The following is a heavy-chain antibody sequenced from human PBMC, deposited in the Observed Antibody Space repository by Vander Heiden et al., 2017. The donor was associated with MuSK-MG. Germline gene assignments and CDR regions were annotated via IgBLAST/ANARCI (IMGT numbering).Heavy chain of an antibody. Sequence: QTQPVPASAAVGQTGTSVCAACNASIGSITINSNNWVGQAPGQGLQWMGGIIPSFRAANYAQNFQRTVPITEEKSTSTAYMELSRLRSEHTGVSYYAWAHLWGCYDVNYYCYDCMDVWGKGTTVTVSS. D-gene: IGHD3-16*01. V-gene: IGHV1-69*06. CDR3: AWAHLWGCYDVNYYCYDCMDV. CDR2: IIPSFRAA. J-gene: IGHJ6*03. CDR1: IGSITINS.